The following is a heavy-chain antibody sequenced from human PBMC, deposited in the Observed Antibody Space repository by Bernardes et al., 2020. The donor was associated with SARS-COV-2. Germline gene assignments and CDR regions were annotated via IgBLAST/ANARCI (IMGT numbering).Heavy chain of an antibody. Sequence: GGSLRLSCAASGFTFTGFDISWVRQAPGQGLEWVSAISGTGPLTYYADPVKARLPVPRDTSKTPRYLQMNTRRADHTALYYGAHWPRHSRDWSAAANSDPSYWGQGTQVTVSS. V-gene: IGHV3-23*01. CDR2: ISGTGPLT. D-gene: IGHD6-19*01. J-gene: IGHJ4*02. CDR3: AHWPRHSRDWSAAANSDPSY. CDR1: GFTFTGFD.